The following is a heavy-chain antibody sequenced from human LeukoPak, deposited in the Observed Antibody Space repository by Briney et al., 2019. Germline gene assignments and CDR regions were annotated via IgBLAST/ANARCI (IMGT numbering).Heavy chain of an antibody. J-gene: IGHJ4*02. Sequence: SETLSLTCTVSGGSISSYYWSWIRQPPGKGLEWIGYIYYSGSTNYNPSLKSRVTISVDTSKNQFSLKLSSVTAADTAVYYCARGIAAAGPFDYWGQGTLVTVSS. V-gene: IGHV4-59*01. CDR3: ARGIAAAGPFDY. CDR1: GGSISSYY. D-gene: IGHD6-13*01. CDR2: IYYSGST.